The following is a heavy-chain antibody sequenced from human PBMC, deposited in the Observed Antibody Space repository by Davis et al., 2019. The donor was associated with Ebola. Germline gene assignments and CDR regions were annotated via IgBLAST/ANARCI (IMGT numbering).Heavy chain of an antibody. CDR2: ISSSHDTI. V-gene: IGHV3-11*01. Sequence: GESLKISCAGSGFIFSDYYMSRVRQAPGKGLEWISFISSSHDTIYYADSVKGRFTISRDNAKNFLYLQINSLRVEDTAVYYCARVREYSGYEGLDVWGQGTTVTVS. D-gene: IGHD5-12*01. CDR1: GFIFSDYY. CDR3: ARVREYSGYEGLDV. J-gene: IGHJ6*02.